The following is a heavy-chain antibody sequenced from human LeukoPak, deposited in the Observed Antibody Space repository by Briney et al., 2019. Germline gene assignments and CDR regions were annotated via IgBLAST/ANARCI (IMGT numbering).Heavy chain of an antibody. V-gene: IGHV1-18*01. CDR3: ARRPGKNYYDSNGYGDY. Sequence: ASVTVSCKASGYTFTSYSISWVRQAPGQGLEWMGWVSAYNGNTNYAQNFQGRVTMTTDTSTSTAYMELRSLRSDDTAVYYCARRPGKNYYDSNGYGDYWGQGTLVTVSS. J-gene: IGHJ4*02. CDR1: GYTFTSYS. CDR2: VSAYNGNT. D-gene: IGHD3-22*01.